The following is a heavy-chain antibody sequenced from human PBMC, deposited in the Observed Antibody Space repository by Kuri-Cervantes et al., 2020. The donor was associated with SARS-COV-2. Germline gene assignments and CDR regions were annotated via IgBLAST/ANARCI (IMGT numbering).Heavy chain of an antibody. J-gene: IGHJ4*02. Sequence: GGSLRLSCAASGFTFSSYAMSWVRQAPGKGLEWVSAISGSGGSTYYADSVEGRFTISRDNSKNTLYLQMNSLRAEDTAVYYCAKVFSYSSSRCSKHESNDYWGQGTLVTVSS. CDR3: AKVFSYSSSRCSKHESNDY. D-gene: IGHD6-13*01. V-gene: IGHV3-23*01. CDR2: ISGSGGST. CDR1: GFTFSSYA.